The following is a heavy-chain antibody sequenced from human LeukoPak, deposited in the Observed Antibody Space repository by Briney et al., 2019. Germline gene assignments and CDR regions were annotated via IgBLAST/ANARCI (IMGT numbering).Heavy chain of an antibody. V-gene: IGHV3-66*01. D-gene: IGHD5-12*01. CDR1: EFSVGSNY. CDR3: ARGPSGYHNT. J-gene: IGHJ4*02. CDR2: IYSGGST. Sequence: GGSLRLSCAASEFSVGSNYMTWVRQAPGKGLEWVSLIYSGGSTYYADSVKGRFTISRDNSKNTLYLQMNSLRAEDTAVYCCARGPSGYHNTGGRGTLVAVSS.